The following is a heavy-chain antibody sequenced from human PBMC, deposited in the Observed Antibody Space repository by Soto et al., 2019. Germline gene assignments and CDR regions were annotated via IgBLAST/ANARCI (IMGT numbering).Heavy chain of an antibody. Sequence: SETLSLTCTVSGGSISSYYWSWIRQPPGKGLEWIGYIYYSGSTNYNPSLKSRVTISVDTSKNQFSLKLSSVTAADTAVYYCARSMSGYYYYYYMDVWGKGTTVTVSS. V-gene: IGHV4-59*01. D-gene: IGHD2-8*01. CDR2: IYYSGST. CDR1: GGSISSYY. CDR3: ARSMSGYYYYYYMDV. J-gene: IGHJ6*03.